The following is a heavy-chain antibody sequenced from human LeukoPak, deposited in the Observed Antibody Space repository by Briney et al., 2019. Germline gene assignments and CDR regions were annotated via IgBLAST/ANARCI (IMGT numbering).Heavy chain of an antibody. D-gene: IGHD3-10*01. J-gene: IGHJ5*02. CDR3: ARDPPPLWFGENNWFDP. CDR1: GYTFTGYY. CDR2: INPNSGGT. Sequence: ASVKVSCKASGYTFTGYYMHWVRQAPGQGLEWMGWINPNSGGTNYAQKFQGRVTMTRDTSISTAYMELSRLRSDDTAVYYCARDPPPLWFGENNWFDPWGQGTLVTVSS. V-gene: IGHV1-2*02.